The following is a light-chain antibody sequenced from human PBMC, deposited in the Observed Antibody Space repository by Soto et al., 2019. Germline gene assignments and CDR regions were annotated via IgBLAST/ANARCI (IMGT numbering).Light chain of an antibody. CDR3: QEYDNAPLT. J-gene: IGKJ4*01. CDR1: QDTSTY. V-gene: IGKV1-27*01. Sequence: DIQMTQAPSSLSASVGDRVTITCRARQDTSTYLACYQQKPGNVLKLLISAAFTLQAGVPPRFSDSGAGTDFTLAISSLQPEDVATYYCQEYDNAPLTFGGGTKVEIK. CDR2: AAF.